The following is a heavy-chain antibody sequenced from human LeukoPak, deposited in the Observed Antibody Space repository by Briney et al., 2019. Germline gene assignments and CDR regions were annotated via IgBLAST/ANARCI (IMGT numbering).Heavy chain of an antibody. CDR1: GGSISSYY. D-gene: IGHD1-26*01. V-gene: IGHV4-59*01. J-gene: IGHJ3*02. CDR2: IYYSGST. Sequence: SETLSLTCTVSGGSISSYYWSWIRQPPGKGLEWIGYIYYSGSTNYNPSLKSRVTISVDTSKNQFSLKLSSVTAADTAVYYCARDQAQVDSGSYYRAFDIWGQGTMVTVSS. CDR3: ARDQAQVDSGSYYRAFDI.